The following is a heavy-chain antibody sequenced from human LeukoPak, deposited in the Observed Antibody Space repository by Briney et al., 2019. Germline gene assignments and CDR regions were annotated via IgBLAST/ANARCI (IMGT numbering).Heavy chain of an antibody. D-gene: IGHD2-2*01. CDR3: ARQYCSSTSCLFDY. CDR2: INHSGST. V-gene: IGHV4-34*01. Sequence: SETLSLTCAVYGGSFSGYYWSWIRQPPGKGLEWIGEINHSGSTNYNPSLKSRVTISVDTSKNQFSLKLSSVTAADTAVYYCARQYCSSTSCLFDYWGQGTLVTVSS. CDR1: GGSFSGYY. J-gene: IGHJ4*02.